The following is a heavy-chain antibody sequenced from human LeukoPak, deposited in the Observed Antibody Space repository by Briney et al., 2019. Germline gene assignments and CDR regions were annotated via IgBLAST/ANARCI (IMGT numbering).Heavy chain of an antibody. CDR1: GYSISSGYY. CDR3: ARVYSSSWALDY. D-gene: IGHD6-13*01. CDR2: IYHSGST. Sequence: SETLSLTCTVSGYSISSGYYWGWIRQPPGKGLEWIGSIYHSGSTYYNPSLKSRVTISVDTSKNQFSLKLSSVTAADTAVYYCARVYSSSWALDYWGQGTLFTVSS. J-gene: IGHJ4*02. V-gene: IGHV4-38-2*02.